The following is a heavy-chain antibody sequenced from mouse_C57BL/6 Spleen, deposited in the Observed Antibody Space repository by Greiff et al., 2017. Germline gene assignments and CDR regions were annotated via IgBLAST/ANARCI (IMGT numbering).Heavy chain of an antibody. V-gene: IGHV1-82*01. Sequence: QVQLKESGPELVKPGASVKISCKASGYAFSSSWMNWVKQRPGKGLEWIGRIYPGDGDTNYNGKFKGKATLTADKSSSTAYMQLSSLTSEDSAVYFCARGEGYLDYWGQGTTLTVSS. CDR1: GYAFSSSW. J-gene: IGHJ2*01. CDR3: ARGEGYLDY. CDR2: IYPGDGDT.